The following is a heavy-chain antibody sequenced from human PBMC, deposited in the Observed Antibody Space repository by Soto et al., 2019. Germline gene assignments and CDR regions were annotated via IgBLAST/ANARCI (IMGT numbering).Heavy chain of an antibody. CDR2: IWYDGSNK. CDR3: ARGYYDSSGYPTYYYYYYGMDV. CDR1: GFTFSSYG. Sequence: QTGGSLRLSXAASGFTFSSYGMHWVRQAPGKGLEWVAVIWYDGSNKYYADSVKGRFTISRDNSKNTLYLQMNSLRAEDTAVYYCARGYYDSSGYPTYYYYYYGMDVWGQGTTVTVSS. J-gene: IGHJ6*02. V-gene: IGHV3-33*01. D-gene: IGHD3-22*01.